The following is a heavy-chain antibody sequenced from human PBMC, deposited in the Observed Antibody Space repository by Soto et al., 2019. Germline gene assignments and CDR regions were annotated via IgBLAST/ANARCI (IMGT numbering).Heavy chain of an antibody. CDR3: AMTLEYGHMDG. V-gene: IGHV4-31*03. J-gene: IGHJ6*03. CDR2: IYYSGST. CDR1: GGSISIGGYY. D-gene: IGHD4-17*01. Sequence: SETLSLTCTVSGGSISIGGYYWSGIRQHPGKGLEWIGYIYYSGSTYYNPSLKSRVTISVDTSKNQFSLKLSSVTAADTAVYYCAMTLEYGHMDGWGNGTSVTVSS.